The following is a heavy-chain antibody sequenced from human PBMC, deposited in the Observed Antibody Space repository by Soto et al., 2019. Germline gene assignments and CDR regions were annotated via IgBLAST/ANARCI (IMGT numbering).Heavy chain of an antibody. CDR3: ARVVRKHDSSGYIFDY. D-gene: IGHD3-22*01. V-gene: IGHV4-30-4*01. CDR2: IYYSGST. CDR1: GGSISSGDYY. Sequence: SETLSLTCTVSGGSISSGDYYWSWIRQPPGKGLEWIGYIYYSGSTYYNPSLKSRVTISVDTSKNQFSLKLSSVTAADTAVYYCARVVRKHDSSGYIFDYWRQGTLVTVSS. J-gene: IGHJ4*02.